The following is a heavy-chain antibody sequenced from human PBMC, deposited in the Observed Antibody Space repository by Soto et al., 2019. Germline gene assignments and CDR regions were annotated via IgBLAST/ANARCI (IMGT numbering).Heavy chain of an antibody. J-gene: IGHJ4*02. Sequence: QVQLHESGPGLVKPSQTLSLTCTVSGGSVNSGGYYWTWIRQHPGKGLEWIGYIYYSGTAYYNPSLKRRVSISLAQSKNKFSLKLSSVTAAETAVYYWARGATTFPGDVVDYWGQGTLVTVSS. D-gene: IGHD4-17*01. CDR2: IYYSGTA. V-gene: IGHV4-31*03. CDR3: ARGATTFPGDVVDY. CDR1: GGSVNSGGYY.